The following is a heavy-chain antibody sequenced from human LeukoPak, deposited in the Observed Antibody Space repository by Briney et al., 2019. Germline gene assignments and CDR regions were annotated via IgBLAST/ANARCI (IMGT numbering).Heavy chain of an antibody. J-gene: IGHJ3*02. D-gene: IGHD3-10*01. CDR3: ARVYGSGSAAFDI. Sequence: SETLSLTCTVSGGSISSGDYYWSWIRQPPGKGLEWIGYIYYSGSTYYNPSLKSRVTISVDTSKNQFSLKLSSVTAADTAVYYCARVYGSGSAAFDIWGQGTMVTVSS. CDR2: IYYSGST. CDR1: GGSISSGDYY. V-gene: IGHV4-30-4*01.